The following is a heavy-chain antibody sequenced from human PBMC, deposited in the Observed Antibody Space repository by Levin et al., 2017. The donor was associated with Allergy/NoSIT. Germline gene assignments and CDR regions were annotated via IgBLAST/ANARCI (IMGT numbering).Heavy chain of an antibody. V-gene: IGHV3-33*01. Sequence: GGSLRLSCAASGFTFSSYGMHWVRQAPGKGLEWVAVIWYDGSNKYYADSVKGRFTISRDNSKNTLYLQMNSLRAEDTAVYYCAREAHSSSVLYYYGSGSHLFLDYWGQGTLVTVSS. CDR3: AREAHSSSVLYYYGSGSHLFLDY. D-gene: IGHD3-10*01. CDR2: IWYDGSNK. J-gene: IGHJ4*02. CDR1: GFTFSSYG.